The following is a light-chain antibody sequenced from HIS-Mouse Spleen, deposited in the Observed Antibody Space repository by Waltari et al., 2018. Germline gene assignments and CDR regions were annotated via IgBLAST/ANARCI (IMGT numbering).Light chain of an antibody. CDR3: AAWDDSLSGVV. J-gene: IGLJ2*01. Sequence: QSVLTQPPSASGTPGQRVTISCSGSSSNIGSNYVYWYQQLPGTAPKLLIYRNNQGPSGVPDRFPGSKAGTSASLAISGLRSEDEADYYCAAWDDSLSGVVFGGGTKLTVL. CDR2: RNN. CDR1: SSNIGSNY. V-gene: IGLV1-47*01.